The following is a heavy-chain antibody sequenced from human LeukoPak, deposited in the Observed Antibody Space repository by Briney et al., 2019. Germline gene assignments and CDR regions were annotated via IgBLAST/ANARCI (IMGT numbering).Heavy chain of an antibody. Sequence: GASVKVSCKASGYTFTGYYMHWVRQAPGQGLEWMGWINPNSGVTYYAQKSQGRVSMTRDTSISTAYMEVSRLRSDDSALYYCARLSTPNLYYFDYWGQGTLVTVSS. CDR1: GYTFTGYY. V-gene: IGHV1-2*02. D-gene: IGHD3-16*02. CDR2: INPNSGVT. CDR3: ARLSTPNLYYFDY. J-gene: IGHJ4*02.